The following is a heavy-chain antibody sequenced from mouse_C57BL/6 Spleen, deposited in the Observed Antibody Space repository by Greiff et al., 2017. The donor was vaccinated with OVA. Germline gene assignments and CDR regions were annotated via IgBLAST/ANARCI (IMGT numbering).Heavy chain of an antibody. CDR1: GYTFTSYW. CDR2: IDPSDSYT. CDR3: ARLYDYDAYYAMDY. Sequence: VQLQQPGAELVMPGASVKLSCKASGYTFTSYWMHWVKQRPGQGLEWIGEIDPSDSYTNYNQKFKGKSTLTVDKSSSTAYMQLSSLTSEDSAVYYCARLYDYDAYYAMDYWGQGTSVTVSS. J-gene: IGHJ4*01. D-gene: IGHD2-4*01. V-gene: IGHV1-69*01.